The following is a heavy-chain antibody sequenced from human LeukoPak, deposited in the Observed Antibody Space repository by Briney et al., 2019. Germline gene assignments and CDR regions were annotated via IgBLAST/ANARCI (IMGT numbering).Heavy chain of an antibody. J-gene: IGHJ4*02. CDR2: ISYDGSNK. CDR3: ARLLGYSSGWSRFDY. V-gene: IGHV3-30-3*01. Sequence: GRSLRLSCAASGFTFSSYAMHWVRQAPGKGLEWVAVISYDGSNKYYADSVKGRFTISRDNSKSTLYLQMNSLGAEDTAVYYCARLLGYSSGWSRFDYWGQGTLVTVSS. CDR1: GFTFSSYA. D-gene: IGHD6-19*01.